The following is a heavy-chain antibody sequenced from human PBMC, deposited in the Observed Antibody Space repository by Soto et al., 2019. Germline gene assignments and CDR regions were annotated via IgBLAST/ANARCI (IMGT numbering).Heavy chain of an antibody. CDR1: GFTLGNDS. CDR2: ISWGGSTT. J-gene: IGHJ4*02. D-gene: IGHD2-21*02. V-gene: IGHV3-43*01. Sequence: GGSMRLSCAASGFTLGNDSMHWVRQIPGKGMEWVSLISWGGSTTYYGYSVHVRFTISRGNSKNSLYLQMNSLRPEDSALYSCGKGSHHIVVGTALIDYWGQGTLVTVSS. CDR3: GKGSHHIVVGTALIDY.